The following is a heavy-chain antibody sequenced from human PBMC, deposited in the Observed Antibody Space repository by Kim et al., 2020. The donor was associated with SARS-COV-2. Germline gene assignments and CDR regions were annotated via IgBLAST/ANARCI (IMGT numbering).Heavy chain of an antibody. V-gene: IGHV3-9*01. CDR2: VTWSGLPI. J-gene: IGHJ4*02. CDR3: VKEGSRDGHNRLDY. CDR1: GINVDDYA. D-gene: IGHD3-10*01. Sequence: GGSLRLSCEGSGINVDDYAIHWVRQAPGKGLEWVSGVTWSGLPIDYADSVKGRFTVSRDSAKNSLYLQMSSLTPEDTALYYCVKEGSRDGHNRLDYWGQG.